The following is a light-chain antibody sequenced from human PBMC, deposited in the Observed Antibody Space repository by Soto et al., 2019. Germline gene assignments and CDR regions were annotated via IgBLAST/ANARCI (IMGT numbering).Light chain of an antibody. CDR1: RIGRKS. V-gene: IGLV3-21*04. CDR2: YDN. Sequence: SYELTQPPSESVAPGETASISCGGDRIGRKSVHWYQQKPGQAPVLVMYYDNDRPSEIPERFSGFNSGNTATLDISGVEAGDEADYYCQVWGTSSDHYVFGPGTKVTVL. J-gene: IGLJ1*01. CDR3: QVWGTSSDHYV.